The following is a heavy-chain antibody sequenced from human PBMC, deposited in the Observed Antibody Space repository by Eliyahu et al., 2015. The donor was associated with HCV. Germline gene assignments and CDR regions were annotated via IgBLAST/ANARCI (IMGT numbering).Heavy chain of an antibody. CDR3: ARAEYRPNSGSDRYYYYYDMDV. CDR2: IIPVLGIT. J-gene: IGHJ6*02. V-gene: IGHV1-69*04. Sequence: EVKKPGSSVKVSCKASGGTFSKYAISWVRQAPGQGLEWXGRIIPVLGITKYAQEFQGRVTITADKXTSTAYMELSSLRSEDTAVYYCARAEYRPNSGSDRYYYYYDMDVWGRGTTVTVS. D-gene: IGHD5-12*01. CDR1: GGTFSKYA.